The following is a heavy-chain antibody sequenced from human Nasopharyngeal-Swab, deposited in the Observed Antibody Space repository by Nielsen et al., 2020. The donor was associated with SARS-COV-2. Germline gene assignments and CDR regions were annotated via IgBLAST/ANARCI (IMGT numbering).Heavy chain of an antibody. J-gene: IGHJ4*02. Sequence: SPTGPRTCAGAGGTYNEYNWRWIRQSPGKGLRGIGEINHSGITNYKPSLKSRVTISVDTAKNHLSLKQTSVTDADTAVYFCSSGRVVYGGYDPRTPRHYLNYWGQGTQVTVSS. CDR2: INHSGIT. CDR3: SSGRVVYGGYDPRTPRHYLNY. V-gene: IGHV4-34*01. CDR1: GGTYNEYN. D-gene: IGHD5-12*01.